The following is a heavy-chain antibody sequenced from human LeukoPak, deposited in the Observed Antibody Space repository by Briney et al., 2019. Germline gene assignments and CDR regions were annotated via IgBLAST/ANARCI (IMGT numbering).Heavy chain of an antibody. D-gene: IGHD3-22*01. V-gene: IGHV3-23*01. CDR1: GFTFSSYA. Sequence: GGSLRLSCVASGFTFSSYAMSRVRQAPGKGLEWVSAISGSGGRTYYADSVKGRFTISRDNSKNTLYLQMNSLRAEDTAVYYCAKDERYYYDSSCYLRFGYWGQGTLVTVSS. J-gene: IGHJ4*02. CDR3: AKDERYYYDSSCYLRFGY. CDR2: ISGSGGRT.